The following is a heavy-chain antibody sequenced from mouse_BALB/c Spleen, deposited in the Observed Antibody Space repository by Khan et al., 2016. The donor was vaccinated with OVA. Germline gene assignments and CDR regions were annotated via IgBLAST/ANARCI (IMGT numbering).Heavy chain of an antibody. CDR2: IWAGGST. CDR3: ARPYYCSAWFAD. J-gene: IGHJ3*01. Sequence: QVQLKQSGPGLVAPSQSLSITCTVSGFSLTNYGVHWVRQPPREGLEWLGVIWAGGSTNYNSALLSRLSIITDNSKSQVFLKMNNLQTNDTAMYYCARPYYCSAWFADWGQGTLVTVSA. CDR1: GFSLTNYG. D-gene: IGHD1-1*01. V-gene: IGHV2-9*02.